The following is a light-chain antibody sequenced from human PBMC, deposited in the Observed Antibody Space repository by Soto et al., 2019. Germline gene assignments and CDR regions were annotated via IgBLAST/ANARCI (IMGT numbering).Light chain of an antibody. CDR3: QQFGTSPRT. V-gene: IGKV3-20*01. J-gene: IGKJ1*01. CDR1: QSFSSSY. CDR2: GAS. Sequence: EIVLTQSPGTLSLSPGERATLSCRASQSFSSSYLAWYQQKPGQAPRLLIYGASSRATGIPDRFSGSGSGTDFTLNISRLEPEDFAVYYCQQFGTSPRTFGHGTKVEIK.